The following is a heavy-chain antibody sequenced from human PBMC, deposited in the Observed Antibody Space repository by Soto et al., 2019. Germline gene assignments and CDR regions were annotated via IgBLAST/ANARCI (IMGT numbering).Heavy chain of an antibody. CDR3: ARIGVGSRR. D-gene: IGHD1-26*01. J-gene: IGHJ3*01. Sequence: VQMVQSGAEVKEPGSSVKVSCTNSGDTFSHFVLSWVGQAPGQGLEWMGSLAPISGSPNYAERFEGRLTISADAGTSTMYMELRSLKYDDTAVYYCARIGVGSRRWGQGTMVTVSS. CDR2: LAPISGSP. V-gene: IGHV1-69*18. CDR1: GDTFSHFV.